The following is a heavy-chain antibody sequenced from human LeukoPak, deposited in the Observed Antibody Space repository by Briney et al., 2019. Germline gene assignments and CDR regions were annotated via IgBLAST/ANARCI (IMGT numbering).Heavy chain of an antibody. Sequence: GGSLRLSCAASGFTFSTYSMNWVRQAPGKGLQWIAYISSGTSAIHYADSVKGRFSISRDSAKNSLYLQMNSLRAEDTAVYYCARHTSRFGVITTRRYFDFWGQGTLVTVSS. CDR3: ARHTSRFGVITTRRYFDF. V-gene: IGHV3-48*01. CDR1: GFTFSTYS. D-gene: IGHD3-3*01. CDR2: ISSGTSAI. J-gene: IGHJ4*02.